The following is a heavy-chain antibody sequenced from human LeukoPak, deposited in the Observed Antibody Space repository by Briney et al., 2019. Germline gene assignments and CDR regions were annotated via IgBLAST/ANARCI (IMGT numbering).Heavy chain of an antibody. CDR1: GYRFTSLW. V-gene: IGHV5-51*01. Sequence: GESLKISCKGSGYRFTSLWIDWVRQMPGKGLDWMGIIYPDDSETRYSPSFQGQVTISADKSISTAYLQWSSLKASDTAMYYCARWPTGSSSSYFDYWGQGALVTVSS. D-gene: IGHD6-6*01. CDR2: IYPDDSET. CDR3: ARWPTGSSSSYFDY. J-gene: IGHJ4*02.